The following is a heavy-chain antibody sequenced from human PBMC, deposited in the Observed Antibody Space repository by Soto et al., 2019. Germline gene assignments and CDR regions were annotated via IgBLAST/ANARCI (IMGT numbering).Heavy chain of an antibody. CDR1: GGSVSSGSYY. CDR2: IYYSGST. J-gene: IGHJ4*02. Sequence: SETLSLTCTVSGGSVSSGSYYWSWIRQPPGKGLEWIGYIYYSGSTNYNPSLKRRVTISVDTSKNQLSLELSSVTAADTAVYYCARRGYSYVGVWGPGTLVTVSS. V-gene: IGHV4-61*01. CDR3: ARRGYSYVGV. D-gene: IGHD5-18*01.